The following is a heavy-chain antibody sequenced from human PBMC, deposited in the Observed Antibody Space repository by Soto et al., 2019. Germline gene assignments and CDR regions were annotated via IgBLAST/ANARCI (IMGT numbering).Heavy chain of an antibody. J-gene: IGHJ5*02. CDR3: ARGKDIVVVSPNWFDP. D-gene: IGHD2-2*01. Sequence: SLTYTVSGGSISSGGYYWSWIRQHPGKGLEWIGYIYYSGSTYYNPSLKSRVTISVDTSKNQFSLKLSSVTAADTAVYYCARGKDIVVVSPNWFDPWGQGTLVTVSS. CDR1: GGSISSGGYY. CDR2: IYYSGST. V-gene: IGHV4-31*03.